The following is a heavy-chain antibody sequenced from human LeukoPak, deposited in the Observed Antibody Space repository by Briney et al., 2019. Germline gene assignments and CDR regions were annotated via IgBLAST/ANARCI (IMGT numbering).Heavy chain of an antibody. Sequence: ASVKFSCKASGYTFTNYGITWVRRVPGQGLEWMGWISANSDNTEYAQKFQGRVTMTTDTFTTTAYMELRSLRSDDTAVYYCARGGGYDSLDPWGQGTLVTVSS. D-gene: IGHD5-12*01. CDR3: ARGGGYDSLDP. V-gene: IGHV1-18*04. CDR1: GYTFTNYG. J-gene: IGHJ5*02. CDR2: ISANSDNT.